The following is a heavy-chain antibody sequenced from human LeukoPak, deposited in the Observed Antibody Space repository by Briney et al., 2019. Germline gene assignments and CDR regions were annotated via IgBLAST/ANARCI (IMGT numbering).Heavy chain of an antibody. D-gene: IGHD3-9*01. J-gene: IGHJ6*02. CDR3: ARVTRPPRLRYFDWSPLVGYYGMDV. CDR1: GFTFSSYW. Sequence: GGSLRLSCAASGFTFSSYWMSWVRQAPGKGLEWVANIKQDGSEKYYVDSVKGRFTISRDNAKNSLYLQMNSLRAEDTAVYYCARVTRPPRLRYFDWSPLVGYYGMDVWGQGTTVTVSS. CDR2: IKQDGSEK. V-gene: IGHV3-7*01.